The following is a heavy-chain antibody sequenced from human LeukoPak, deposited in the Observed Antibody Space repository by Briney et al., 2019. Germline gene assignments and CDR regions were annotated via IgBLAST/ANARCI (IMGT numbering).Heavy chain of an antibody. Sequence: PSETLSLTCAVYGGSFSGYYWSWIRQPPGKGLEWIGETNHSGSTNYNPSLKSRVTISVDTSKNQFSLKLSSVTAADTAVYYCARGNSGYSYGYYYWGQGTLVTVSS. V-gene: IGHV4-34*01. CDR1: GGSFSGYY. D-gene: IGHD5-18*01. J-gene: IGHJ4*02. CDR3: ARGNSGYSYGYYY. CDR2: TNHSGST.